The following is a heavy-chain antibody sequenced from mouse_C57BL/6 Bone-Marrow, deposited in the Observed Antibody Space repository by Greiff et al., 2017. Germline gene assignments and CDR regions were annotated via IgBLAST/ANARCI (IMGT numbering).Heavy chain of an antibody. V-gene: IGHV1-54*01. D-gene: IGHD2-3*01. CDR3: ASENDGYYVTFLFAY. Sequence: QVQLKQSGAELVRPGTSVKVSCKASGYAFTNYLIEWVKQRPGQGLEWIGNINPSNGGTNYNEKFKSKATLTVDKSSSTAYMQLSSLTSEDSAVYYCASENDGYYVTFLFAYWGQGTLVTVSA. J-gene: IGHJ3*01. CDR1: GYAFTNYL. CDR2: INPSNGGT.